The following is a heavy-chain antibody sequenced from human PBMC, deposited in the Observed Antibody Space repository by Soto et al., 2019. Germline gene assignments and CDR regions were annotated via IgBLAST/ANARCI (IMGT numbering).Heavy chain of an antibody. Sequence: GGSLRLSRAASGFTLSRYSMTLVRQAPGKGLEWVSSIRSSSSSIYYQDSVKGRFTISRDKAKKSLCLQMNGLRAEDTAVYYCARAFYEQLVLGDPFDIWGEGTMVTLSS. J-gene: IGHJ3*02. D-gene: IGHD6-13*01. CDR2: IRSSSSSI. CDR1: GFTLSRYS. V-gene: IGHV3-21*01. CDR3: ARAFYEQLVLGDPFDI.